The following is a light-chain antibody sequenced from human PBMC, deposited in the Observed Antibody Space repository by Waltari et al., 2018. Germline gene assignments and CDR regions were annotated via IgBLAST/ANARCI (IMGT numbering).Light chain of an antibody. J-gene: IGKJ1*01. CDR3: QQYYIAPWT. CDR1: PSVSYSPDNKKD. Sequence: DVVMTQSPDSLAVSLGERATINCKSTPSVSYSPDNKKDLAWFQQKPGQPPKLLIYWASTRESGVPDRFTGSGSGTDFTLTINSLQAEDVAVYYCQQYYIAPWTFGQGSKVEIK. V-gene: IGKV4-1*01. CDR2: WAS.